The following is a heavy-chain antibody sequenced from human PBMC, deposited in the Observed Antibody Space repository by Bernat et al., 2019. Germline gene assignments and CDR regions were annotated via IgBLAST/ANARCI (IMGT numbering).Heavy chain of an antibody. CDR2: ISYDGSNK. D-gene: IGHD2-15*01. CDR3: ARDYCSGGSCYDAFDI. CDR1: GFTFSSYA. V-gene: IGHV3-30-3*01. J-gene: IGHJ3*02. Sequence: QVQLVESGGGVVKPGGSLRLSCAASGFTFSSYAMHWVRQAPGKGLEWVTVISYDGSNKYFADSVKGRFTISRDNSKNTLYLQMNNLRAEDTAVYYCARDYCSGGSCYDAFDIWGQGTMVTVSS.